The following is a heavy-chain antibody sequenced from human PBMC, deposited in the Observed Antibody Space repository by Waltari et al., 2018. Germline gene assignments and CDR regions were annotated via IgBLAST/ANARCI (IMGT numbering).Heavy chain of an antibody. CDR2: IRSTPNNYAT. CDR3: TGGAVTGTDF. CDR1: GFTFSGST. J-gene: IGHJ4*02. Sequence: EVQVVESGGGLVQPGGSLKLSCATSGFTFSGSTIHWVRQPSGKGLEWIGRIRSTPNNYATIYTASVEGRFTISRDDSENTAYLQMSSLMTEDTAVYYCTGGAVTGTDFWGQGTLVTVSS. D-gene: IGHD6-13*01. V-gene: IGHV3-73*01.